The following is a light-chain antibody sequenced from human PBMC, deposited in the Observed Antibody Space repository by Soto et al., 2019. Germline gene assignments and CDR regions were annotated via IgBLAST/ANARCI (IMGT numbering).Light chain of an antibody. CDR2: SND. Sequence: QLVLTQPPSASGTPGQRVVISCSGSSSNIGSNAVNWYQQLPGTAPKLLIYSNDHRPSGVPDRFSGSKSGTSASLAISGLQSEDEAGYYCAAWDDSLTGPVFGGGTKLTVL. CDR1: SSNIGSNA. V-gene: IGLV1-44*01. J-gene: IGLJ2*01. CDR3: AAWDDSLTGPV.